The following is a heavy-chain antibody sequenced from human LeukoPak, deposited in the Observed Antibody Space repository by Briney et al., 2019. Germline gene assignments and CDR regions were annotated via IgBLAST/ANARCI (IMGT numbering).Heavy chain of an antibody. Sequence: SETLSLTCTVSGGSISSYYWSWIRQPPGKGLEWIGYIYYSGSTNYNPSLKSRVTISVDTSKNQFSLKLSSVTAADTAVYYCARMDTAMVAGYWGQGTLVTVSS. CDR3: ARMDTAMVAGY. V-gene: IGHV4-59*12. CDR1: GGSISSYY. CDR2: IYYSGST. D-gene: IGHD5-18*01. J-gene: IGHJ4*02.